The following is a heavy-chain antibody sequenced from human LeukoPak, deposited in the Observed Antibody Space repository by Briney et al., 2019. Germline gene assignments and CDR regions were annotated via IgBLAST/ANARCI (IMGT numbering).Heavy chain of an antibody. D-gene: IGHD2-8*01. V-gene: IGHV4-34*01. CDR3: ARMRCGHTDNICYNY. CDR1: SVPVSGYY. CDR2: IYHSGYT. J-gene: IGHJ4*02. Sequence: SETLSLTCAVHSVPVSGYYWSWIRQSPGKGLEWIGEIYHSGYTNYNPSLKRRVTISAATSENQLSLRLTSVTAADTAVYYCARMRCGHTDNICYNYCGQGTLVTVSS.